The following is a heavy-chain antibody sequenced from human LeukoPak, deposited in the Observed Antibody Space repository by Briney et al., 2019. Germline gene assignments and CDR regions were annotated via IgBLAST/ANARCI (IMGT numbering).Heavy chain of an antibody. Sequence: PSETLSLTCTVSGGSISSSSYYWGWIRQPPGKGLEWIGSIYYSGSTYYNPSLKSRVTMSVDTSKNQFSLKLSSVTAADTAVYYCARGEYSYGPGDASFDIWGQGTMVTVSS. CDR1: GGSISSSSYY. CDR2: IYYSGST. V-gene: IGHV4-39*07. CDR3: ARGEYSYGPGDASFDI. J-gene: IGHJ3*02. D-gene: IGHD5-18*01.